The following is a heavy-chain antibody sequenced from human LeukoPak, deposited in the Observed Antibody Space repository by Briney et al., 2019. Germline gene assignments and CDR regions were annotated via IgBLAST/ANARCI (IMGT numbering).Heavy chain of an antibody. J-gene: IGHJ4*02. V-gene: IGHV3-30-3*01. CDR1: GFTFSSYA. Sequence: PGGSLRLSCAASGFTFSSYAMHWVRQAPGKGLEWVAVISYDGSNKYYAGSVKGRFTISRDNAKNSLYLQMSSLRAEDTAKYYCARGLYSNYGHLDYWGQGTQVTVSS. D-gene: IGHD4-11*01. CDR3: ARGLYSNYGHLDY. CDR2: ISYDGSNK.